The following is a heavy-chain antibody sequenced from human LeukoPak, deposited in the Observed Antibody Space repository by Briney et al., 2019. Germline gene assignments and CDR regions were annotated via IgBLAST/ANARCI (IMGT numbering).Heavy chain of an antibody. CDR2: ISWNSGSI. V-gene: IGHV3-9*01. CDR3: AKDARAGYLDY. Sequence: GRSLRLSCAASGFTFDDYAMHWVRQGPGKGLEWVSGISWNSGSIGYADSVKGRFTISRDNAKNSLYLQMNSLRAEDTALYYCAKDARAGYLDYWGQGTLATVSS. J-gene: IGHJ4*02. CDR1: GFTFDDYA. D-gene: IGHD3-9*01.